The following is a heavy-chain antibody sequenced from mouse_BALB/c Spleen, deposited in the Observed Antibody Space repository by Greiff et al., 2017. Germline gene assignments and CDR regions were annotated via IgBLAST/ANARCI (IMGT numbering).Heavy chain of an antibody. D-gene: IGHD4-1*01. V-gene: IGHV5-9-3*01. J-gene: IGHJ4*01. CDR2: ISSGGSYT. CDR3: ARRNWDSIYYAMDY. Sequence: EVKLVESGGGLVKPGGSLKLSCAASGFTFSSYAMSWVRQTPEKRLEWVATISSGGSYTYYPDSVKGRFTISRDNAKNTLYLQMSSLRSEDTAMYYCARRNWDSIYYAMDYWGQGTSVTVSS. CDR1: GFTFSSYA.